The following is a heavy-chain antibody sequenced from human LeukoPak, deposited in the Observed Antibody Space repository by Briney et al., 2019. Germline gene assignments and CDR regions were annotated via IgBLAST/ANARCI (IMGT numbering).Heavy chain of an antibody. J-gene: IGHJ4*02. CDR2: IYIDGTTT. D-gene: IGHD4-23*01. CDR1: GFTFSSYW. Sequence: GGSLRLSCAGSGFTFSSYWMHWVRQGAGKGLEWVSRIYIDGTTTSYADSVRGRFTISRDNAKNTLYLQMNSLRGEDTAVYYCARGGNGGNSLDYWGQGALITVSS. V-gene: IGHV3-74*01. CDR3: ARGGNGGNSLDY.